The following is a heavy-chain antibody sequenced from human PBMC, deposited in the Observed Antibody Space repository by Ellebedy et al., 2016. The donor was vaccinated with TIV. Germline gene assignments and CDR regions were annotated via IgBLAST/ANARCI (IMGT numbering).Heavy chain of an antibody. D-gene: IGHD3-10*01. CDR3: ARGGLESVVRGVITHFDY. Sequence: GGSLRLXCAASGFTFSSYDIHWVRQVTGKGLEWVSAIGTTGDTYYPGSVKGRLTISRENAKNSLYLQMNSLRADDTAVYYCARGGLESVVRGVITHFDYWGQGTLVTVSS. CDR1: GFTFSSYD. CDR2: IGTTGDT. J-gene: IGHJ4*02. V-gene: IGHV3-13*01.